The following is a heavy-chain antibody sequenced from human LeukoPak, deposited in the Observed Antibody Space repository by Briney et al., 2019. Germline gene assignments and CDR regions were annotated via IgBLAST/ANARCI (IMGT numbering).Heavy chain of an antibody. V-gene: IGHV4-39*01. CDR3: ARQYGPGYSSTWYFDY. CDR1: GGSISSSAYS. D-gene: IGHD6-13*01. CDR2: IYDSGNT. Sequence: SETLSLTCTVSGGSISSSAYSWGWIRQPAGKGLDWIGNIYDSGNTYYNPSLKSRVTISVDTSKNQFSLKLNSVTAADTAVYYCARQYGPGYSSTWYFDYWGLGTLVTVSS. J-gene: IGHJ4*02.